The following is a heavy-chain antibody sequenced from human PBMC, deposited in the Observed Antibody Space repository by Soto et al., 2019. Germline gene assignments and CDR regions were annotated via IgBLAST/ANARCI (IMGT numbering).Heavy chain of an antibody. J-gene: IGHJ4*02. CDR1: GFNFDNYG. CDR2: ITYEGSFQ. V-gene: IGHV3-30*18. Sequence: QVQLVESGGGVVQPGGSHRLSCQASGFNFDNYGMHWVRQAPGKGLEWVAVITYEGSFQYYADSVKGRFTISRDNSKNTLSLHLNTLKPEDTAVYHCAKDRVGGTFYTPLAFWGQGTIVTVSS. CDR3: AKDRVGGTFYTPLAF. D-gene: IGHD1-7*01.